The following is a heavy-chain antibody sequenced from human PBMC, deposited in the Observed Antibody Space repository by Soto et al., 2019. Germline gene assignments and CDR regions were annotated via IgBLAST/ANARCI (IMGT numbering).Heavy chain of an antibody. CDR3: TRDSGDFWSGYTYGMDV. CDR1: GYSFTNYW. J-gene: IGHJ6*02. CDR2: IHPGDSDT. D-gene: IGHD3-3*01. V-gene: IGHV5-51*01. Sequence: GESLKISCQGSGYSFTNYWVGWVRQIPGRGLEWMGIIHPGDSDTRYSPFFQGQVTISADKSISTAYLQWSSLKASDTAMYYCTRDSGDFWSGYTYGMDVWGQGTTVTVSS.